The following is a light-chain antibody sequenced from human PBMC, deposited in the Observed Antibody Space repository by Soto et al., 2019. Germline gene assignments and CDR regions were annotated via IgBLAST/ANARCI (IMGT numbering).Light chain of an antibody. CDR1: QRSSSY. J-gene: IGKJ1*01. CDR3: QQSYSTPWT. CDR2: AAS. V-gene: IGKV1-39*01. Sequence: DIQLTQSPSSLSASVGDRVTITCRASQRSSSYLNWYQLKPGKAPNFLIYAASRLQSGVPSRFSGIGSGTDFTLTISSLQPEDFATYYCQQSYSTPWTFGQGTKVEIK.